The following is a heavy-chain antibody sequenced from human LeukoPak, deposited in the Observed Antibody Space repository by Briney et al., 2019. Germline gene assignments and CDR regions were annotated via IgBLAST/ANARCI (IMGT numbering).Heavy chain of an antibody. V-gene: IGHV3-21*01. CDR1: GFTFSSYS. Sequence: GGSLRLSCAASGFTFSSYSMNWVRQAPGKGLEWVSSISSSSSYIYYADSVKGRFTISRDNAKNSLYLQMNSLRADDTAVYYCARVGDYYDSSGKTFFDYWGQGTLVTVSS. CDR2: ISSSSSYI. CDR3: ARVGDYYDSSGKTFFDY. D-gene: IGHD3-22*01. J-gene: IGHJ4*02.